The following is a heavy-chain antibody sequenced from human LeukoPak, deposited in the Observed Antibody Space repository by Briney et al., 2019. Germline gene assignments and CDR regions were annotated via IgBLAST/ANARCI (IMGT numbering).Heavy chain of an antibody. CDR1: GYTFTGYY. Sequence: ASAKVSCNASGYTFTGYYMHWVRQDPGQGLEWMGWIKPNSGGTNYAQKFQGRVTMTRDTSISTAYMELSRLRSDDTAVYYCARALLGSEAFDIWGQGTMVTVSS. CDR2: IKPNSGGT. CDR3: ARALLGSEAFDI. V-gene: IGHV1-2*02. D-gene: IGHD3-16*01. J-gene: IGHJ3*02.